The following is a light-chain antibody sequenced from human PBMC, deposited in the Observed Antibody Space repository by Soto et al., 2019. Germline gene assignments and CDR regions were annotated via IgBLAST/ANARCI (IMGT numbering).Light chain of an antibody. CDR2: GNR. Sequence: QPVLTQPPSVSGAPGQRVTISCSGSDSNIGAGYDVHWYQQLPGTAPKLLIYGNRNRPSGVPDRFSGSKSGTSASLAITGLQAEDEADYYCQSYDSSVSGSDVFGTGTKLTVL. CDR3: QSYDSSVSGSDV. V-gene: IGLV1-40*01. J-gene: IGLJ1*01. CDR1: DSNIGAGYD.